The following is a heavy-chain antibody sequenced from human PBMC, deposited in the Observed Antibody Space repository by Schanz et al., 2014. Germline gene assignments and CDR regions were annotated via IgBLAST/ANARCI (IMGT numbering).Heavy chain of an antibody. J-gene: IGHJ4*02. V-gene: IGHV3-21*01. CDR1: GITLSGYG. CDR2: ISSSGSSI. Sequence: EVQLVESGGGVVQPGRSLRLSCAASGITLSGYGLHWVRQAPGKGLEWVSSISSSGSSIYYADSVKGRFTISRDNAKKSLYLRMNSLRAEDTAVYYCARDAVTSVLTPGFYYWGQGTLVTVSS. CDR3: ARDAVTSVLTPGFYY. D-gene: IGHD4-17*01.